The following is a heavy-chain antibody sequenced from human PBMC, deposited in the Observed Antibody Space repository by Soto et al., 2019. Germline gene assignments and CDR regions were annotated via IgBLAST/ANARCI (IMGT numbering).Heavy chain of an antibody. J-gene: IGHJ1*01. CDR2: ISAYNGNT. D-gene: IGHD3-22*01. CDR3: ARAGQYYGSSGYAD. V-gene: IGHV1-18*01. Sequence: QVKLVQSGTEVKKPGASMKVSCKASGYSFATSGISWVRQAPGQGLEWMGWISAYNGNTNYDQKLQDRIIKTKGTSTSTAYLELRSLRSVDTAVYYCARAGQYYGSSGYADWGQGTLVTVSS. CDR1: GYSFATSG.